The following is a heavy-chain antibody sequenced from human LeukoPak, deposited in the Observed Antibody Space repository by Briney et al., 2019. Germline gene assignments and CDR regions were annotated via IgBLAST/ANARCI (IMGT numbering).Heavy chain of an antibody. V-gene: IGHV1-8*01. J-gene: IGHJ4*02. D-gene: IGHD3-10*01. CDR2: MSPNSGNT. Sequence: ASVNLSCKASGYTLTSYDISWIRQAAGQGLEWMGWMSPNSGNTGYAQKFQGRVSMPRDTSISTAYMWRSCLMTEDTSVYYCARIPPLTGDFDFWGRGTMVIVSS. CDR1: GYTLTSYD. CDR3: ARIPPLTGDFDF.